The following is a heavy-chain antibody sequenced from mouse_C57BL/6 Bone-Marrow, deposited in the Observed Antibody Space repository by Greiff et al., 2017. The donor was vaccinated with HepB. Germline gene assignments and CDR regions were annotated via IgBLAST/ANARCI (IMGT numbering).Heavy chain of an antibody. CDR1: GFTFSSYA. J-gene: IGHJ4*01. V-gene: IGHV5-4*01. Sequence: EVMLVESGGGLVKPGGSLKLSCAASGFTFSSYAMSWVRQTPEKRLEWVATISDGGSYTYYPDNVKGRFTISRDNAKNNLYLQMSHLKSEDTAMYYCARDLKLRPPYAMDYWGQGTSVTVSS. CDR3: ARDLKLRPPYAMDY. CDR2: ISDGGSYT. D-gene: IGHD3-2*02.